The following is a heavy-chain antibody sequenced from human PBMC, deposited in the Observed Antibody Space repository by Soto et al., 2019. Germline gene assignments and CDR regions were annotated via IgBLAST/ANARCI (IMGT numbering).Heavy chain of an antibody. CDR3: ARGYCSGGSCFDY. D-gene: IGHD2-15*01. Sequence: SETLSLTCTVSGGSINDYYWSWIRQPPGKGLEWIGQIFYTGSTNYNPSLKSRVTISVDRSKNQFSLKLSSVTAADTAVYYCARGYCSGGSCFDYWGQGTLVTVSS. J-gene: IGHJ4*02. V-gene: IGHV4-59*01. CDR2: IFYTGST. CDR1: GGSINDYY.